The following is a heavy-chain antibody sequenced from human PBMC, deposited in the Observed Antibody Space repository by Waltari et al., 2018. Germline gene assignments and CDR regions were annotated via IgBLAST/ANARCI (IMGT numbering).Heavy chain of an antibody. D-gene: IGHD1-1*01. CDR2: IYSGGMR. V-gene: IGHV3-66*01. CDR1: GFIVSDNY. Sequence: EVQLVESGGGLVQPGGSLRLSCAASGFIVSDNYMSWVRQAPGKGLEWVSVIYSGGMRDYAVSVEVIFTISRDNSKIPVFLQMNSLRAEDTAVYCCARDPYRMSTMSYWGLGTLVTVSS. CDR3: ARDPYRMSTMSY. J-gene: IGHJ4*02.